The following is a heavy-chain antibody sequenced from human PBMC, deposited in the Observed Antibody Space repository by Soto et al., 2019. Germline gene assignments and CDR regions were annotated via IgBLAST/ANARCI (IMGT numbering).Heavy chain of an antibody. D-gene: IGHD6-19*01. J-gene: IGHJ5*02. V-gene: IGHV4-61*01. CDR2: IYYSGST. CDR1: GGSVSSGSYY. Sequence: WKTPSLTCTVSGGSVSSGSYYWSWIRQRPGKGLEWIGYIYYSGSTNYNPSLKSRVTISVDTSKNQFSLKLSSVTAADTAVYECARDWSIAVAGYKCFDPSGPGTLVT. CDR3: ARDWSIAVAGYKCFDP.